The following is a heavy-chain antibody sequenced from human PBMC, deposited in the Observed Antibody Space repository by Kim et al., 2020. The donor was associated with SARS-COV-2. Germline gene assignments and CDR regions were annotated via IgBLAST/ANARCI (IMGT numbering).Heavy chain of an antibody. CDR2: ISSSSSTI. CDR1: GFTFSSYS. J-gene: IGHJ6*02. CDR3: ARDQLLLWFGELSTFYYYYGMDV. Sequence: GGSLRLSCAASGFTFSSYSMNWVRQAPGKGLEWVSYISSSSSTIYYADSVKGRFTTSRDNAKNSLYRQMNSLRDEDTAVYYCARDQLLLWFGELSTFYYYYGMDVWGQGTTVTVSS. V-gene: IGHV3-48*02. D-gene: IGHD3-10*01.